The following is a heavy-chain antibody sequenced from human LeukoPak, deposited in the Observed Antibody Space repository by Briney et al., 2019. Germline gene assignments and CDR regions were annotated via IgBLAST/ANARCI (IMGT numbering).Heavy chain of an antibody. Sequence: GGSLRLSCAASGFTFSSYAMSWVRQAPGKGLEWVSAISGSGGSTYYADSVKGRFTISRDNSKNTLYLQMNSLRAEDTAVYYCAKSDYKGSDPTSDYYYYGMDVWGQGTTVTVSS. J-gene: IGHJ6*02. CDR3: AKSDYKGSDPTSDYYYYGMDV. CDR1: GFTFSSYA. V-gene: IGHV3-23*01. CDR2: ISGSGGST. D-gene: IGHD4-11*01.